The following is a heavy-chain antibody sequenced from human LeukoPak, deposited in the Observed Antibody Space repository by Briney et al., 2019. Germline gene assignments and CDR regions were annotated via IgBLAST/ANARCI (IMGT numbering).Heavy chain of an antibody. CDR2: IYTSGST. CDR3: ARLRGGKKPYYFDY. CDR1: GGSISSYY. J-gene: IGHJ4*02. Sequence: KPSETLSLTCTVSGGSISSYYWSWIRQPPGKGLERIGYIYTSGSTNYNPSLKSRVTISVDTSKNQFSLKLSSVTAADTAVYYCARLRGGKKPYYFDYWGQGTLVTVSS. D-gene: IGHD4-23*01. V-gene: IGHV4-4*09.